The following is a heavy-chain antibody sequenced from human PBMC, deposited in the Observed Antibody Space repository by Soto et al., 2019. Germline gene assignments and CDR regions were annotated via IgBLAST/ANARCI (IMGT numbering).Heavy chain of an antibody. CDR1: GYTFTSYD. CDR2: MNPNSGNT. D-gene: IGHD3-3*01. V-gene: IGHV1-8*01. CDR3: AREYEGHYDFWRFDP. Sequence: QVQLVQSGAEVKKPGASVKVSCKASGYTFTSYDINWVRQATGQGLEWMGWMNPNSGNTGYAQKFQGRVTMTRNTSISTADRELSSLRSEDTAVYYCAREYEGHYDFWRFDPGGQGTLVTVSS. J-gene: IGHJ5*02.